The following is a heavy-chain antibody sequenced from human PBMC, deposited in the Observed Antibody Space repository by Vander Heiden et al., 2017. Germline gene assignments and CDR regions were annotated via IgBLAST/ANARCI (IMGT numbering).Heavy chain of an antibody. V-gene: IGHV1-69*01. CDR2: IIPIFGTA. D-gene: IGHD2-21*02. CDR1: GGTFSSYA. J-gene: IGHJ6*02. Sequence: QVQLVQSGAEVKKPGSSVKVSCKASGGTFSSYAISWVRQPPGHGLEWMGGIIPIFGTANYAQKFQGRVTITADESTSTAYMELSSLRSEDTAVYYCARDQAVDCGGDCWPTMDVWGQGTTVTVSS. CDR3: ARDQAVDCGGDCWPTMDV.